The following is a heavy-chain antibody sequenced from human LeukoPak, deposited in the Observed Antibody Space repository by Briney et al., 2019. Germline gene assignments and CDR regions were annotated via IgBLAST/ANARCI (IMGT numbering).Heavy chain of an antibody. CDR1: GGSISGSSYY. CDR3: ARQTQWPDY. J-gene: IGHJ4*02. Sequence: SETLSLTCTVSGGSISGSSYYWGWIRQPPGKGLEWIGSIYYSGSTYYNPSLKSRVTISVDTSKNQFSLKLSSVTAADTAVYYCARQTQWPDYWGQGTLVTVSS. CDR2: IYYSGST. V-gene: IGHV4-39*01. D-gene: IGHD6-19*01.